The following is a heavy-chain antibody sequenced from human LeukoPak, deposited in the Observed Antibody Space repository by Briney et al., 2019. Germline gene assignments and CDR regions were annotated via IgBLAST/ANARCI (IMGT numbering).Heavy chain of an antibody. Sequence: PGGSLRLSCAASGFAVSSNYMGWVRQAPGKGPEWVSVIYSAGDTYYAGSVKGRFTISRDNSKNTLYLQMNSLRVEDTAVYYCARGEGGILATPEDYWGQGTLVTVSS. V-gene: IGHV3-53*01. J-gene: IGHJ4*02. CDR1: GFAVSSNY. CDR2: IYSAGDT. CDR3: ARGEGGILATPEDY. D-gene: IGHD1-14*01.